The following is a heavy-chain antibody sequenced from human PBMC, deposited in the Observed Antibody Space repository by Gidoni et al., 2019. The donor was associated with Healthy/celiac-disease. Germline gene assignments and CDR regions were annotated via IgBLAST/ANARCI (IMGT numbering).Heavy chain of an antibody. D-gene: IGHD3-9*01. V-gene: IGHV3-23*01. J-gene: IGHJ6*02. CDR1: GFTFSSYA. CDR2: ISGSGGST. CDR3: AKDWVQDYDITYGMDV. Sequence: EVQLLESGGGLVQPGGALRLSCAASGFTFSSYAMSWVRQAPGKGLGWVSAISGSGGSTYYADSVKGRFTISRDNSKNTLYLQMNSLRAEDTAVYYCAKDWVQDYDITYGMDVWGQGTTVTVSS.